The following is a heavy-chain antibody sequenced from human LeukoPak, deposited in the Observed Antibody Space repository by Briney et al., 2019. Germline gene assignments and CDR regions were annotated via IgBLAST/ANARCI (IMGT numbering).Heavy chain of an antibody. D-gene: IGHD6-13*01. CDR3: ARDLGGAAAALEGYYYYGMDV. CDR2: IKQDGSEK. V-gene: IGHV3-7*01. J-gene: IGHJ6*02. Sequence: RPGGSLRLSCAVSGFTFSTYWMTWVRQAPGKGLEWVANIKQDGSEKYHVDSVKGRFTISRDNSKNTLYLQMNSLRAEDTAVYYCARDLGGAAAALEGYYYYGMDVWGQGTTVTVSS. CDR1: GFTFSTYW.